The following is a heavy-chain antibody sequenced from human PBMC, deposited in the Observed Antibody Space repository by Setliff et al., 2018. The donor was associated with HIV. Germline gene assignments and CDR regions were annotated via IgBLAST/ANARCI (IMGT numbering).Heavy chain of an antibody. J-gene: IGHJ4*02. CDR1: GYPFTDHS. CDR3: ARDGDDGHILNRVGAPAY. Sequence: ASVKVSCKTSGYPFTDHSVHLVRQAPGQGLEWMGRINPNSGGTNYAQKFQGRVTMTRDTSITTAYMELSRLSSDDTAVYYCARDGDDGHILNRVGAPAYWGQRPQVTVSS. V-gene: IGHV1-2*06. D-gene: IGHD1-26*01. CDR2: INPNSGGT.